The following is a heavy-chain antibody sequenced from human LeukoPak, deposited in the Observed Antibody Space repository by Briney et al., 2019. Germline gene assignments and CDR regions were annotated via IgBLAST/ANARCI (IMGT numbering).Heavy chain of an antibody. Sequence: SETLSLTCAVYGGSFSGYYWSWIRQPPGKGLEWIGEISHGGSTNYNPSLKSRVTISVDTSKNQFPLKLSSVTAADTAVYYCARGVVSSSIDYWGQGTLVTVSS. D-gene: IGHD6-13*01. CDR2: ISHGGST. CDR3: ARGVVSSSIDY. J-gene: IGHJ4*02. V-gene: IGHV4-34*01. CDR1: GGSFSGYY.